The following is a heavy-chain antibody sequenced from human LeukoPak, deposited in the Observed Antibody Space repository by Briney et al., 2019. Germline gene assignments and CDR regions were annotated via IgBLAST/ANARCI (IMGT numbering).Heavy chain of an antibody. J-gene: IGHJ4*02. V-gene: IGHV3-7*01. CDR3: ATQGTYYDYVWGSPPDY. CDR1: GFTFSSYW. D-gene: IGHD3-16*01. CDR2: IKQDGSEK. Sequence: GSLRLSCAASGFTFSSYWMSWVRQAPGKGLEWVANIKQDGSEKYYVDSVKGRFTISRDNAKNSLYLQMNSLRAEDTAVYYCATQGTYYDYVWGSPPDYWGQGTLVTVSS.